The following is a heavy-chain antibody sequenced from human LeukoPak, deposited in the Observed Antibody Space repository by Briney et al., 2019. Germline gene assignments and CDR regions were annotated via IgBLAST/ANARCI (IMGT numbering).Heavy chain of an antibody. Sequence: GGSLRLSCATSGFTFSSYAMSWVRQAPGKGLEWVSAISGSGDSTYYADSVKGRSTISRDNSKNTLYLHMNSLRAEDTAVYYCVLYGDYESPDGFDIWGQGTMVTVSS. V-gene: IGHV3-23*01. CDR3: VLYGDYESPDGFDI. D-gene: IGHD4-17*01. CDR1: GFTFSSYA. J-gene: IGHJ3*02. CDR2: ISGSGDST.